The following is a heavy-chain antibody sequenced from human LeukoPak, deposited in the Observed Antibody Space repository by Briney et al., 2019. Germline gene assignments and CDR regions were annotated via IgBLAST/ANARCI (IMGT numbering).Heavy chain of an antibody. CDR2: IYYSGST. Sequence: SETLSLTCTVYGGSISSSSHFWGWLRQPPGKGLEWIGSIYYSGSTYYNPSLESRVTISVDTSKNQFSLKVASVTAADTAVYYCARRGGPSGTYYFDSWGQGTLVTVSS. J-gene: IGHJ4*02. D-gene: IGHD1-26*01. CDR3: ARRGGPSGTYYFDS. CDR1: GGSISSSSHF. V-gene: IGHV4-39*01.